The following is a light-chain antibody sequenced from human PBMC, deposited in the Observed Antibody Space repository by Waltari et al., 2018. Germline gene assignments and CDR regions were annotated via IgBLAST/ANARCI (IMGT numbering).Light chain of an antibody. J-gene: IGLJ1*01. CDR1: YSNIRRNP. CDR2: RND. CDR3: AAWEDGVNIHYV. Sequence: SVLTPPPSASGTPGQRLTTSCSGPYSNIRRNPLTCYQVFPGRAPKLLIYRNDQRPLGVPERFSGSKSGTSATLIISGPLSEDEAEYYCAAWEDGVNIHYVFGSGTKVTVL. V-gene: IGLV1-44*01.